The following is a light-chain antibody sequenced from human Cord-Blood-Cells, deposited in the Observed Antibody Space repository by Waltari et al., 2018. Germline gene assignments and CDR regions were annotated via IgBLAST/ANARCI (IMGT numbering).Light chain of an antibody. CDR1: EGISNY. CDR3: QKYNSAPYT. J-gene: IGKJ2*01. V-gene: IGKV1-27*01. CDR2: DAS. Sequence: DIQMTQSPPSLSASVGDRVTITFRASEGISNYLAWYQQKPGKVPKLLIYDASTLQSGVPSRFSGSGSGTDFTLTISSLQPEDVATYYCQKYNSAPYTFGQGTKLEIK.